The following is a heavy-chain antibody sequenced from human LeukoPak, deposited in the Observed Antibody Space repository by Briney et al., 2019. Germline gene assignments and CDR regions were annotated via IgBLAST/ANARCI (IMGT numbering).Heavy chain of an antibody. CDR1: GFTFDDYA. J-gene: IGHJ6*03. V-gene: IGHV3-9*01. CDR3: AKEGAAAGSPYVHYYYYMDV. D-gene: IGHD6-13*01. Sequence: GGSLRLSCAASGFTFDDYAMYWVRQAPGKGLEWVSSISWNSARIDYADSVKGRFTISRDNAKNSLYLQMNSLRAEDTALYSCAKEGAAAGSPYVHYYYYMDVWGKGTTVTVSS. CDR2: ISWNSARI.